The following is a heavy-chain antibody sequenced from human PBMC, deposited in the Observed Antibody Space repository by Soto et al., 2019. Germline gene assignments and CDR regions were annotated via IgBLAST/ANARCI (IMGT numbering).Heavy chain of an antibody. CDR3: ARGVYYFDY. CDR1: GFTFSTYT. Sequence: PGGSLRLSCAASGFTFSTYTLNWVRQAPGKGLKWVSSISSGSSYIYYAGSVKGRFTISRDNAKNSLYLQMNSLRAEDTAVYYCARGVYYFDYWGQGTLVTVSS. J-gene: IGHJ4*02. V-gene: IGHV3-21*01. CDR2: ISSGSSYI.